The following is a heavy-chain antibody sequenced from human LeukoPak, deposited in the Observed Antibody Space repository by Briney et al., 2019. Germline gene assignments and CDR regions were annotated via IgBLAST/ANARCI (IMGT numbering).Heavy chain of an antibody. CDR1: GFTVGSTH. D-gene: IGHD3-22*01. V-gene: IGHV3-53*01. J-gene: IGHJ3*02. CDR2: TYTGGNS. CDR3: ARGGRGSAAVVAPRSFDI. Sequence: GGSLRLSCAASGFTVGSTHMVWVRQAPGKGLEWVSVTYTGGNSYYAGSVKGRFIISRDISKNTLYLQMNSLRAEDSALYYCARGGRGSAAVVAPRSFDIWGQGTMVTVSS.